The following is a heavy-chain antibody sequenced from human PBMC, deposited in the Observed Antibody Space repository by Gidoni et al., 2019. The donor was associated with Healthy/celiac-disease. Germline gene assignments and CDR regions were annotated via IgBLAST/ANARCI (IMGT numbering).Heavy chain of an antibody. D-gene: IGHD6-13*01. CDR2: ISYDGSNK. CDR1: GFTFSSYA. CDR3: ARGYSSSWHTGVADY. Sequence: QVQLVESGGGVVQPGRSLRLSCAASGFTFSSYAMHWVRQAPGKGLEWVAVISYDGSNKYYADSVKGRFTISRDNSKNTLYLQMNSLRAEDTAVYYCARGYSSSWHTGVADYWGQGTLVTVSS. J-gene: IGHJ4*02. V-gene: IGHV3-30-3*01.